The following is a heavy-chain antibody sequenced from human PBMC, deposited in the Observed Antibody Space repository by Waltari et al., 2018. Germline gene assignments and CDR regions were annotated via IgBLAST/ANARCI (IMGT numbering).Heavy chain of an antibody. J-gene: IGHJ4*02. D-gene: IGHD6-13*01. V-gene: IGHV3-74*01. Sequence: EVQLVESGGGLVQPGGSLRLSCAASGFTFSSYWMPWVRQAQGKGLVCLSRINSDGLITSYADSVKGRFTISRDNAKNTLYLQMNSLRAEDTAVYYCARAAGSSSWYVGDFDYWGQGTLVTVSS. CDR2: INSDGLIT. CDR3: ARAAGSSSWYVGDFDY. CDR1: GFTFSSYW.